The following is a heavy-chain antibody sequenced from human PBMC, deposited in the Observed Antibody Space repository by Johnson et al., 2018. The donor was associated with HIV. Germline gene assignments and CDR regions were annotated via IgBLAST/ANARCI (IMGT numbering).Heavy chain of an antibody. CDR2: IQFDGSHK. CDR3: AKETRDSRSAFDV. CDR1: GFSFSNYA. Sequence: QVQLVESGGGLVQPGGSLRLTCNASGFSFSNYAIHWVRQAPGKGLEWVTFIQFDGSHKYSADFVKGRFTISRDTSKKSVFLQMNNLRPEDTAVYYCAKETRDSRSAFDVWGQGTLVTVSS. V-gene: IGHV3-30*02. D-gene: IGHD4-11*01. J-gene: IGHJ3*01.